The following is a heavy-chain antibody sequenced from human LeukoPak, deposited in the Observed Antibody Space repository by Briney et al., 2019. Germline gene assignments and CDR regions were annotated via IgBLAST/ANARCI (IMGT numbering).Heavy chain of an antibody. J-gene: IGHJ4*02. V-gene: IGHV3-30*04. CDR1: GFTFSSYA. Sequence: PGGSLRLSCAASGFTFSSYAMHWVRQAPGKGLEWVAVISYDGSNKYYADSVKGRFTISRDNSKNTLYLQMNSLRAEDTAVYYCARDRTGRDGYNSGNYFDYWGQGTLVTVSS. D-gene: IGHD5-24*01. CDR2: ISYDGSNK. CDR3: ARDRTGRDGYNSGNYFDY.